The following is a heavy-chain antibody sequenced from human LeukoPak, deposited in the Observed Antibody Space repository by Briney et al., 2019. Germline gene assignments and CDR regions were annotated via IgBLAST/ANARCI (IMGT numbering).Heavy chain of an antibody. CDR1: GVSISSYY. D-gene: IGHD2-15*01. J-gene: IGHJ4*02. CDR2: IYYSGST. CDR3: ASSRRVGRNYYFDY. V-gene: IGHV4-59*01. Sequence: AETLSLTCTVSGVSISSYYWSWIRQPPGKGLEWIGYIYYSGSTNYNPSLKSRVTISIDTSKNQFSLTLSSVTAADTAVYYCASSRRVGRNYYFDYGGQGTLVTVSS.